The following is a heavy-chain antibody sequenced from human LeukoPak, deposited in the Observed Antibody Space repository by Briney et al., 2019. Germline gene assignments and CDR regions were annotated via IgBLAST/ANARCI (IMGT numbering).Heavy chain of an antibody. Sequence: GGSLRLSCAASGFTFSSYGMSWVRQAPGKGLEWVSAISGSGGSTYYADSVKGRFTISRDNSKNTLYLQMNSLRAEDTAVYYCAKDLTRSRLWTTKSTGFDYWGQGTLVTVSS. CDR3: AKDLTRSRLWTTKSTGFDY. CDR2: ISGSGGST. CDR1: GFTFSSYG. J-gene: IGHJ4*02. D-gene: IGHD2-21*01. V-gene: IGHV3-23*01.